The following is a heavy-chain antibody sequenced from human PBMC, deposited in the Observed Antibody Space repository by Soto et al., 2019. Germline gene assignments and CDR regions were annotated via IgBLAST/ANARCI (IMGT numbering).Heavy chain of an antibody. D-gene: IGHD4-17*01. J-gene: IGHJ4*02. V-gene: IGHV3-53*01. CDR2: IYSGGST. CDR1: GFTVSSNY. CDR3: AREGGQTTVTTEY. Sequence: EVQLVESGGGLIQPGGSLRLSCAASGFTVSSNYMSWVRHAPGKGLEWVSVIYSGGSTYYADSVKGRFTISRDNSKNTLYLQMNSLRAEDTAVYYCAREGGQTTVTTEYWGQGTLVTVSS.